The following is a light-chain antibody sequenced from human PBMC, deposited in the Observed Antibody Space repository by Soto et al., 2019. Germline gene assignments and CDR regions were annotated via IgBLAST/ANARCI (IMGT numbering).Light chain of an antibody. CDR2: GAS. J-gene: IGKJ3*01. V-gene: IGKV3-20*01. CDR3: QQYGSSAFT. Sequence: EIVLTQSPGTLSLSPGERATLSCRASQSVSSSYLAWYQQKPGQAPRLLLYGASSRATGIPDRFSGSGSGTDFTLTISRLEPEDCAVYYCQQYGSSAFTFGPGTKVDIK. CDR1: QSVSSSY.